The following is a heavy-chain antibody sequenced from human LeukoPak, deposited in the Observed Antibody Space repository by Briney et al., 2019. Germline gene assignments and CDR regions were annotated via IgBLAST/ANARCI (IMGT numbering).Heavy chain of an antibody. CDR1: RYSFTSYW. CDR3: ARHGCSSTSCYARDYYYGMDV. V-gene: IGHV5-51*01. CDR2: IYPGDSDT. Sequence: GESLKISCKGSRYSFTSYWIGWVRQMPGKGLEWMGMIYPGDSDTRYSPSFQGEVTTSADKSISTAYLQWSSLKASDTAMYYCARHGCSSTSCYARDYYYGMDVWGQGTTVTVSS. D-gene: IGHD2-2*01. J-gene: IGHJ6*02.